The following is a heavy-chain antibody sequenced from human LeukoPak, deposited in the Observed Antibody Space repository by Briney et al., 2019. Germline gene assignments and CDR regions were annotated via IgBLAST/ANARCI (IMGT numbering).Heavy chain of an antibody. V-gene: IGHV4-59*08. Sequence: SETLSLTCTVSGGSITSYFWTWIRQPPGKGLEWIGYIYHSGTTNYNPSLKSRVTISVDTSKNQFSLKLSSVTAADTAVYYCARGGWYYFDYWGQGTLVTVSS. J-gene: IGHJ4*02. CDR1: GGSITSYF. D-gene: IGHD6-19*01. CDR3: ARGGWYYFDY. CDR2: IYHSGTT.